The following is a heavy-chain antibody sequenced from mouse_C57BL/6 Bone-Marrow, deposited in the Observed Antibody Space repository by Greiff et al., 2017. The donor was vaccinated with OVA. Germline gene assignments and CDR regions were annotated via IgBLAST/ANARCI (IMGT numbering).Heavy chain of an antibody. CDR2: IYPRSGNT. J-gene: IGHJ2*01. CDR1: GYTFTSYG. Sequence: QVQLQQSGAELARPGASVKLSCKASGYTFTSYGVSWVKQSPGQGLEWIGAIYPRSGNTYYTAKFKGKATLTADKSSSTAYMKLRSQTSDDSAVYFGAECYYYGIDYWGQGTTLTVSS. D-gene: IGHD1-1*01. V-gene: IGHV1-81*01. CDR3: AECYYYGIDY.